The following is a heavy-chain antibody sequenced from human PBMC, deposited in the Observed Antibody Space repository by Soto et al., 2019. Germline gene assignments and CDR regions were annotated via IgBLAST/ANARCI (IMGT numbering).Heavy chain of an antibody. J-gene: IGHJ6*02. CDR1: GYSFTSYW. V-gene: IGHV5-10-1*01. CDR3: ARHCSGGSCPLYYYYGMDV. D-gene: IGHD2-15*01. CDR2: IDPSDSYT. Sequence: GESLKISCKGSGYSFTSYWISWVRQMPGKGLEWMGRIDPSDSYTNYSPSFQGHVTISADKSISTAYLQWSSLKASDTAMYYCARHCSGGSCPLYYYYGMDVWGQGTTVTVSS.